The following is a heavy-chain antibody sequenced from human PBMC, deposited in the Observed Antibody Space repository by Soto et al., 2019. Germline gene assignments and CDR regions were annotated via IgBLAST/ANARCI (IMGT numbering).Heavy chain of an antibody. CDR1: GGIFSTYA. V-gene: IGHV1-69*01. CDR2: IIPLFGTP. Sequence: QVQLVQSGAEVKKPGSSVKVSCKASGGIFSTYAISWLRQAPGQGLEWMGGIIPLFGTPNYAQRFQVRVTITADESTRTAYMELSRLRSEDTDVYYCARDRDDYGSGNYYNRIDFWGQGTLVTVSS. CDR3: ARDRDDYGSGNYYNRIDF. J-gene: IGHJ4*02. D-gene: IGHD3-10*01.